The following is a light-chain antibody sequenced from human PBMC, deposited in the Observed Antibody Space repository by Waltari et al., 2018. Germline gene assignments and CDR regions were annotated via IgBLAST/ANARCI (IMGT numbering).Light chain of an antibody. CDR2: EVS. V-gene: IGLV2-14*01. CDR1: SRDVGTFNY. Sequence: QSALTQPASVSGSPGQSITISCTGTSRDVGTFNYVSWYQLHPGKAPKLMFYEVSNRPSGVSNRFSGSKSGNTASLTISGVQPEDEADYYCSSYTASTTLAFGTGTKVTVL. CDR3: SSYTASTTLA. J-gene: IGLJ1*01.